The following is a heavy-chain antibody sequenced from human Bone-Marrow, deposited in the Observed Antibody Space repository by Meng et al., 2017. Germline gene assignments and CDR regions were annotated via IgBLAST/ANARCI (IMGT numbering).Heavy chain of an antibody. J-gene: IGHJ4*02. D-gene: IGHD3-16*01. Sequence: ASVKVSCKASGYTFTSYDINWVRQAPGQGLEWVGCINPNSGGVIYAQDFQGRVTMTRDTSTTTANMELSRLRSDDTALYYCARGDYDNMFYFGYWGQGSLVTVSS. CDR3: ARGDYDNMFYFGY. V-gene: IGHV1-2*02. CDR2: INPNSGGV. CDR1: GYTFTSYD.